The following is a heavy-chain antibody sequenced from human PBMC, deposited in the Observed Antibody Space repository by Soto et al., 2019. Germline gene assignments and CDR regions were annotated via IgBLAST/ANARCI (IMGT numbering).Heavy chain of an antibody. CDR3: ARDSGYSSSRYVFSGGFNWFDP. CDR2: ISYDGSNK. CDR1: GFTFSSYA. J-gene: IGHJ5*02. V-gene: IGHV3-30-3*01. Sequence: GGSLRLSCAASGFTFSSYAMHWVRQAPGKGLEWVAVISYDGSNKYYADSVKGRFTISRDNSKNTLYLQMNSLGAEDTAVYYCARDSGYSSSRYVFSGGFNWFDPWGQGTLVTVSS. D-gene: IGHD6-13*01.